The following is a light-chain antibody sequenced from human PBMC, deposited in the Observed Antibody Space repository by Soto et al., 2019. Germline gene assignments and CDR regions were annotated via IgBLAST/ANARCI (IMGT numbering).Light chain of an antibody. Sequence: IQMTQSPSSLSASVGDRVIITCRASQTISSHLNWYQQKPGKAPNLLVYAASSLQSGVPSRFTGSGSGTDFTLTISSLQPEDFATYFCQQSYTTPITFGQGTRLETK. CDR1: QTISSH. V-gene: IGKV1-39*01. CDR2: AAS. J-gene: IGKJ5*01. CDR3: QQSYTTPIT.